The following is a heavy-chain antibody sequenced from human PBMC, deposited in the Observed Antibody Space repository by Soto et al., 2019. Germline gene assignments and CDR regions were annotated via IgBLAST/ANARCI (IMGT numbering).Heavy chain of an antibody. J-gene: IGHJ3*02. D-gene: IGHD1-1*01. CDR2: IFPGDSDT. CDR1: GYNFANYW. Sequence: ASLKISCKGSGYNFANYWIGWVRQMPGKGLEWMGMIFPGDSDTKKSPSLQGQITMSVDKSNNSAYLQWRSLRASDTAMYYWTAWYDAHLDAFAISGQRTIVTVSS. V-gene: IGHV5-51*01. CDR3: TAWYDAHLDAFAI.